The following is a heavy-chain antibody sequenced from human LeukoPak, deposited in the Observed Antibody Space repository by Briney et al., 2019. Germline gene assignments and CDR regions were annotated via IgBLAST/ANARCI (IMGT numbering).Heavy chain of an antibody. D-gene: IGHD4-23*01. V-gene: IGHV1-18*01. J-gene: IGHJ4*02. Sequence: ASVKVSCMASGYTFTSYGISWVRQAPGQGLEWMGWISAYNGNTNYAQKLQGRVTMTTDTSTSTAYMELRSLRSDDTAVYYCASYDYGGAIFDYWGQGTLVTVSS. CDR1: GYTFTSYG. CDR3: ASYDYGGAIFDY. CDR2: ISAYNGNT.